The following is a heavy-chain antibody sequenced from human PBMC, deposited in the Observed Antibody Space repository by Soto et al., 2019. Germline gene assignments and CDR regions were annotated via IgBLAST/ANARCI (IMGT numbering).Heavy chain of an antibody. CDR1: GYSFTSYW. D-gene: IGHD6-19*01. CDR2: IYPGDSDT. CDR3: ARPREAGKNYYGVDV. Sequence: GESLKISCQGSGYSFTSYWIGWVRQMPGKGLEWMGIIYPGDSDTRYSPSFQGQVTISADKSISTAYVQWSSLKASDTAMYYCARPREAGKNYYGVDVWGQGTTVTVSS. J-gene: IGHJ6*02. V-gene: IGHV5-51*01.